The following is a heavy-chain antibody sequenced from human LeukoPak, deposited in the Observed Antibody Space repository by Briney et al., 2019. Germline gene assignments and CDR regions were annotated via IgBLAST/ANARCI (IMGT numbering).Heavy chain of an antibody. D-gene: IGHD6-25*01. J-gene: IGHJ3*02. V-gene: IGHV1-2*02. Sequence: ASVKVSCKASGYTFTGYYMHWVRQAPGQGLEWMGWINPNSGGTNYAQKFQGRVTMTRDTSISTAYMELSRLRSDDTAVYYCARPMIIAANDDAFDIWGQGTMVTVSS. CDR3: ARPMIIAANDDAFDI. CDR1: GYTFTGYY. CDR2: INPNSGGT.